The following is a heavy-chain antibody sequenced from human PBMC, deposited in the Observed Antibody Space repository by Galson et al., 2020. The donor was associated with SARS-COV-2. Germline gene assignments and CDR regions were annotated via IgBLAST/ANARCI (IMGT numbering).Heavy chain of an antibody. D-gene: IGHD3-22*01. Sequence: SETLSLTCTVSGYSVSTTNYWGWVRQPPGRGLEWLGSVYPSGTTYYNPSLKSRVTISVDTSKHQFSLRLDSGTAADMALYYCARQGVNMIVLVTVPGWYVDLWGRGTLVTVSS. CDR2: VYPSGTT. V-gene: IGHV4-38-2*02. CDR3: ARQGVNMIVLVTVPGWYVDL. J-gene: IGHJ2*01. CDR1: GYSVSTTNY.